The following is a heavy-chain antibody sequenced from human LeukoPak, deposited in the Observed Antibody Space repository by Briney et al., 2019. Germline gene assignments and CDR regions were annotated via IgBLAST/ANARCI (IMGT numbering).Heavy chain of an antibody. CDR3: ARNDYNNPRAYYYMDV. CDR2: ISSSGGSK. Sequence: PSETLSLTCTVSGGSISSYYWSWIRQPPGKGLEWVSTISSSGGSKYYADSVKGRFTISRDSSRNTLYLQMNSLRAEDTAVYYCARNDYNNPRAYYYMDVWGKGTTVTVSS. D-gene: IGHD3-10*01. CDR1: GGSISSYY. J-gene: IGHJ6*03. V-gene: IGHV3-23*01.